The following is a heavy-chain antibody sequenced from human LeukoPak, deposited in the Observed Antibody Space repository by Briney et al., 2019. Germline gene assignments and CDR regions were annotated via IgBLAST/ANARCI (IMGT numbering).Heavy chain of an antibody. CDR2: ISGSGGNT. V-gene: IGHV3-23*01. CDR1: GFTFSSYA. CDR3: AKADGSYKTLIDY. J-gene: IGHJ4*02. Sequence: PGGSLRLSCAASGFTFSSYAMSWVRQAPGKGLEWVSAISGSGGNTYYADSVKGRFTISRDNSKNTLYLQMNSLRGEDTAVYYCAKADGSYKTLIDYWGQGTLVTVSS. D-gene: IGHD3-10*01.